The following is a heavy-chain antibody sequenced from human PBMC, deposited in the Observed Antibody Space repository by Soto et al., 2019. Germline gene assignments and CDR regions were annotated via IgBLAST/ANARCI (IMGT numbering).Heavy chain of an antibody. CDR3: AKHDFWSGTDPLDYYGMDV. V-gene: IGHV1-8*02. CDR2: INANNGNT. CDR1: GYTFTSYA. Sequence: GASVKVSCKASGYTFTSYAMYWVRQAPGQRLEWMGWINANNGNTDYAQKFQGRVTMTRNTSISTAYMELSSLRSEDTAVYYCAKHDFWSGTDPLDYYGMDVWGQGTTVTVSS. D-gene: IGHD3-3*01. J-gene: IGHJ6*02.